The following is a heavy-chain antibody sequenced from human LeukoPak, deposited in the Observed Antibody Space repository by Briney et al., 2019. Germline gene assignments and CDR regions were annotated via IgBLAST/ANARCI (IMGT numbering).Heavy chain of an antibody. J-gene: IGHJ4*02. CDR3: AGGTFDSSGYYLFDY. Sequence: SETLSLTCTVSGGSISTNYWSWIRQPAGKGLEWIGRIYNSGNTNYSPSLESRVTMSADTSKNRFSLKLSSVTAADTAVYYCAGGTFDSSGYYLFDYWGQGTLVTVSS. CDR2: IYNSGNT. D-gene: IGHD3-22*01. V-gene: IGHV4-4*07. CDR1: GGSISTNY.